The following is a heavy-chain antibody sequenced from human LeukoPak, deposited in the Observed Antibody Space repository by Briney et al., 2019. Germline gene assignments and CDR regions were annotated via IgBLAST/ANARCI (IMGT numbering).Heavy chain of an antibody. CDR3: ARGGPNSSGWTPGY. CDR1: GYTFTSYA. Sequence: ASVKVSCKASGYTFTSYAIHWVRQAPGQRLEWMGWFNSDKGNTEYSQKFQDRVIITRDTSATTAYMELSGLRPEDTAVFFCARGGPNSSGWTPGYWGQGTLVTVSS. V-gene: IGHV1-3*01. CDR2: FNSDKGNT. J-gene: IGHJ4*02. D-gene: IGHD6-19*01.